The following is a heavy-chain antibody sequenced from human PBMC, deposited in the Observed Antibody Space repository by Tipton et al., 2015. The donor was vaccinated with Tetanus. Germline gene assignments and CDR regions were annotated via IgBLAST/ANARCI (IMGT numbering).Heavy chain of an antibody. CDR2: IYQSGST. J-gene: IGHJ6*02. V-gene: IGHV4-61*01. CDR1: GGSVNSGSYY. Sequence: TLSLTCTVSGGSVNSGSYYWSWIRQPPGKGLEWIGYIYQSGSTSYSPSLESRVTISLETSTNQFSLRLRSVTAADTAVYYCARDGPYYSDTSNDSHFSGMDVWGQGTTVTASS. CDR3: ARDGPYYSDTSNDSHFSGMDV. D-gene: IGHD3-22*01.